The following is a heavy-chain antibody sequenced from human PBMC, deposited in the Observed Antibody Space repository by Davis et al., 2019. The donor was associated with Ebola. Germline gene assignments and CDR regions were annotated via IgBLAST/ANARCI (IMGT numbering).Heavy chain of an antibody. CDR2: IFYSGTT. Sequence: GSLRLSCAVSGDSIVSINWWSWVRQSPGKGLEWIGEIFYSGTTNYNPSLKSRLTISVDKSKNQFSLMLDSVTAADTAVYYCARGTHYYDSSGYYSWFDPWGQGTLVTVSS. CDR1: GDSIVSINW. J-gene: IGHJ5*02. V-gene: IGHV4-4*02. CDR3: ARGTHYYDSSGYYSWFDP. D-gene: IGHD3-22*01.